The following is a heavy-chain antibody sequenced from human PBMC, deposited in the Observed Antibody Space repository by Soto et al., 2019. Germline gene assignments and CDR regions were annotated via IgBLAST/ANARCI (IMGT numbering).Heavy chain of an antibody. V-gene: IGHV3-30-3*01. D-gene: IGHD4-17*01. CDR1: GFTFSSYA. Sequence: QVQLVESGGGVVQPGRSLRLSCAASGFTFSSYAMHGCRHAPGKGLEWVAVISYDGSNKYYADSVKGRFTISRDNSKNTLYLQMNSLRAEDTAVYYCAREDGDYVLSPLFAPWGQGTLVTVYS. CDR3: AREDGDYVLSPLFAP. J-gene: IGHJ5*02. CDR2: ISYDGSNK.